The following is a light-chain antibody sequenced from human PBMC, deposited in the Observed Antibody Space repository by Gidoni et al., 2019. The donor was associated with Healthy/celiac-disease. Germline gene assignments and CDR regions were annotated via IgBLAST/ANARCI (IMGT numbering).Light chain of an antibody. Sequence: AIRMTQSPSSFSASTGERVTITCRASQGISSYLAWYQQKPGKAPKLLIYAASTLQSGVPSRFSGSGSWTDFTLTISCLQSEDFATYYCQQYYSYPLFTFGPGTKVDIK. CDR2: AAS. V-gene: IGKV1-8*01. CDR1: QGISSY. J-gene: IGKJ3*01. CDR3: QQYYSYPLFT.